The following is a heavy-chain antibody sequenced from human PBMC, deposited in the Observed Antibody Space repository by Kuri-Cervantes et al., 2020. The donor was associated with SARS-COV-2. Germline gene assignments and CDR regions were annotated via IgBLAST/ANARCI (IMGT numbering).Heavy chain of an antibody. CDR1: GFTFNTCA. D-gene: IGHD2-21*01. Sequence: GESLKISCAASGFTFNTCAMHWVRQAPGKGLEWVAMVSSDGTNQSYADSVKGRFTISRDNSKNTLHLQIISLRTEDTGVFYCARARVGGFDFWGQGALVTVSS. V-gene: IGHV3-30*04. CDR3: ARARVGGFDF. CDR2: VSSDGTNQ. J-gene: IGHJ4*02.